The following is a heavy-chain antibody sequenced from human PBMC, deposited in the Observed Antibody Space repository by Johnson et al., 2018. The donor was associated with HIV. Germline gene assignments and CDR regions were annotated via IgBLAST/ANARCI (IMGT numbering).Heavy chain of an antibody. V-gene: IGHV3-30*01. J-gene: IGHJ3*02. Sequence: QVQLVESGGGVVQPGGSLRLSCAASGFTFSTYNMHWVRQAPGKGLEWVAVISYDGSNTYDADSVRGRFTISRDNAKNSLYLQMNSLRAEDTAVYYCAREKIRAFDIWGQGTMVTVSS. CDR1: GFTFSTYN. CDR2: ISYDGSNT. CDR3: AREKIRAFDI.